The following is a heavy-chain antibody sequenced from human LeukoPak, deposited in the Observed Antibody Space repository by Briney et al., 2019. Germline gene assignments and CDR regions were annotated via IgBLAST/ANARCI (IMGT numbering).Heavy chain of an antibody. CDR3: ARGEWSGSPFVY. CDR1: GFTFDDYG. D-gene: IGHD6-25*01. Sequence: GGSLRLSCAASGFTFDDYGMSWVRQAPGKGVEWVSGINWNGGSTVYADCVRGRFTISRDNAKNSLYLQLNSVRAEDTALYYCARGEWSGSPFVYWGQGTLVTVSS. V-gene: IGHV3-20*04. J-gene: IGHJ4*02. CDR2: INWNGGST.